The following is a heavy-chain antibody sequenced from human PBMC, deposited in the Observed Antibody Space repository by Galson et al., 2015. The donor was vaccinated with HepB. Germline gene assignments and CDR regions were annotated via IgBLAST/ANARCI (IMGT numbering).Heavy chain of an antibody. J-gene: IGHJ6*02. CDR3: ARGYPPYYYDSSGYYKANYYYGMDV. D-gene: IGHD3-22*01. CDR2: IIPIFGTA. CDR1: GGTFSSYA. V-gene: IGHV1-69*13. Sequence: SVKVSCKASGGTFSSYAISWVRQAPGQGLEWMGGIIPIFGTANYAQKFQGRVTITADESTSTAYMELSSLRSEDTAVYYCARGYPPYYYDSSGYYKANYYYGMDVWGQGTTVTVSS.